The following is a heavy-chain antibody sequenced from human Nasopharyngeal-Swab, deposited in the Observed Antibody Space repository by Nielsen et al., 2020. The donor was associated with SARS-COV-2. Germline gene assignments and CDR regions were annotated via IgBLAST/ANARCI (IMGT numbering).Heavy chain of an antibody. CDR2: INPDGSEK. CDR3: ARDWSRAADV. V-gene: IGHV3-7*01. J-gene: IGHJ3*01. Sequence: GGPLRLSCAASGFTSSSLRMSWVRQVPGKGLEWVAAINPDGSEKFYVDSVKGRFTISRDNAKNSMSLQMNSLRVEDTAVYYCARDWSRAADVWGQGTMVTVSS. CDR1: GFTSSSLR. D-gene: IGHD2-15*01.